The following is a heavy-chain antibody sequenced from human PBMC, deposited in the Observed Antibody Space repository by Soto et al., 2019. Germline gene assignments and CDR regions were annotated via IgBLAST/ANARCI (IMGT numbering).Heavy chain of an antibody. CDR1: GGSISSGGYY. D-gene: IGHD3-3*01. Sequence: QVQLQESGPGLVKPSQTLSLTCTVSGGSISSGGYYWSWIRQPPGKGLEWIGYIYYSGSTYYNPSLKSRVTISVDTSKNQFSLKLSSVTAADTAVYYCARHHPPPYYDFWSGYHTNYGMDVWGQGTTVTVSS. CDR2: IYYSGST. V-gene: IGHV4-31*03. CDR3: ARHHPPPYYDFWSGYHTNYGMDV. J-gene: IGHJ6*02.